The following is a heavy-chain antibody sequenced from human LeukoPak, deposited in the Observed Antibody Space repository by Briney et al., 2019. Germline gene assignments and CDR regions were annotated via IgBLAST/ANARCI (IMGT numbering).Heavy chain of an antibody. CDR3: AKVLVLGSPYGMDV. CDR2: IRFDGSNK. D-gene: IGHD2-15*01. Sequence: HPGGSLRLSCAASGFTFSNFGMHWVRQAPGKGLEWVAFIRFDGSNKYHADSVKGRFTISIDSSKNTLYLQMDSLRAEDTAVYYCAKVLVLGSPYGMDVWGQGTTVTVSS. V-gene: IGHV3-30*02. J-gene: IGHJ6*02. CDR1: GFTFSNFG.